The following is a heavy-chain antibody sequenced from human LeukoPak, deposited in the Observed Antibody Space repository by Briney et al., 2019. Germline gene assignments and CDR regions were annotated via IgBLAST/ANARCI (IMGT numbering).Heavy chain of an antibody. Sequence: PGGSLRLSCAASGFTFSGYEMNWVRQTPGKGLEWISYISSSSNTIYYADSVKGRFTISRDNAKNSLYLQMNSLRAEDTAVYYCAREYSSSIRFDYWGLGTLVNVSS. CDR1: GFTFSGYE. V-gene: IGHV3-48*03. CDR3: AREYSSSIRFDY. CDR2: ISSSSNTI. D-gene: IGHD6-6*01. J-gene: IGHJ4*02.